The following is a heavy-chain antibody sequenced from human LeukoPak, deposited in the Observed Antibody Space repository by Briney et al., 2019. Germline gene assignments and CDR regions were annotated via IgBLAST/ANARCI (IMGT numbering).Heavy chain of an antibody. V-gene: IGHV1-18*01. J-gene: IGHJ4*02. CDR2: ISAYNGNT. Sequence: APVKVSCKASGYTFTSYGISWVRQAPGQGLEWMGWISAYNGNTNYAQKLQGRVTMTTDTSTSTAYMELRSLRSDDTAVYYCAREPWYYDILTGSTGVWYFDYWGQGTLVTVSS. CDR3: AREPWYYDILTGSTGVWYFDY. D-gene: IGHD3-9*01. CDR1: GYTFTSYG.